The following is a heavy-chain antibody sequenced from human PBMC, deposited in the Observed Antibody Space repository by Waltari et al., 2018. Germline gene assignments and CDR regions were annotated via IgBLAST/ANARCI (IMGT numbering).Heavy chain of an antibody. CDR2: IIPIFGTA. CDR1: GGTFSSYA. J-gene: IGHJ1*01. CDR3: ARGGYCSGGSCYSGYFQH. V-gene: IGHV1-69*05. D-gene: IGHD2-15*01. Sequence: QVQLVQSGAEVKKPGSSVKVSCQASGGTFSSYAISWVRQAPGQGLEWMGGIIPIFGTANYAQKFQGRVTITTDESTSTAYMELSSLRSEDTAVYYCARGGYCSGGSCYSGYFQHWGQGTLVTVSS.